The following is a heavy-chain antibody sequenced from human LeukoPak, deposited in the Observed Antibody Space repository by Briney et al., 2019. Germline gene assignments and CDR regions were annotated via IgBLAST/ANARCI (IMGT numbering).Heavy chain of an antibody. V-gene: IGHV4-39*01. Sequence: SETLSLTCTVSGGSISSSSYYWGWIRQPPGKGLEWIGSIYYSGSTYYNPSLKSRVTISVDTSKNQFSLKLSSVTAADTAVYYCARHRMVRGVINWYFDLWGRGTLVTVSS. CDR1: GGSISSSSYY. CDR3: ARHRMVRGVINWYFDL. J-gene: IGHJ2*01. D-gene: IGHD3-10*01. CDR2: IYYSGST.